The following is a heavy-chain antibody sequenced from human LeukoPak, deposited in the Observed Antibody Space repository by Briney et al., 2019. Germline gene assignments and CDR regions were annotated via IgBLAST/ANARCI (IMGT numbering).Heavy chain of an antibody. V-gene: IGHV3-23*01. Sequence: GGSLRLSCAASGFTFSNYAMSWVRQAPGKGLEWVSSINGRGGSTYYADSVKGRFTISRDNSKNTLYLQMNSLRAEDTAVYYCAKERGSSSWYNWFDPWGQGTLVTVSS. CDR3: AKERGSSSWYNWFDP. D-gene: IGHD6-13*01. CDR1: GFTFSNYA. J-gene: IGHJ5*02. CDR2: INGRGGST.